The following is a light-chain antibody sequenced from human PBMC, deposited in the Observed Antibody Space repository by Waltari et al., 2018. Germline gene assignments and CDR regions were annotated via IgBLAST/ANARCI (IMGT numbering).Light chain of an antibody. V-gene: IGKV3-20*01. Sequence: SCEASQSVGRSLGWYQQKHGQAPRLLIYDASTRATGTPDRFSGGGSGTDFSLTISRLEPEDFAVYYCQMYVRLPVTFGQGTKVEI. J-gene: IGKJ1*01. CDR3: QMYVRLPVT. CDR1: QSVGRS. CDR2: DAS.